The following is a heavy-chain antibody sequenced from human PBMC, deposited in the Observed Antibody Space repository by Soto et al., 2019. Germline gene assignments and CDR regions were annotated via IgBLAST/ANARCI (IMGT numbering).Heavy chain of an antibody. V-gene: IGHV1-18*01. CDR2: ISAYNGNT. Sequence: GSVEGSCQGSGFTFSSYGISWVRQGPGQGLEWMGWISAYNGNTNYAQKLQGRVTMTTDTSTSTAYMELRSLRSDDTAVYYCARVFIAVAGRLDYWGQGTLVTVSS. J-gene: IGHJ4*02. CDR3: ARVFIAVAGRLDY. CDR1: GFTFSSYG. D-gene: IGHD6-19*01.